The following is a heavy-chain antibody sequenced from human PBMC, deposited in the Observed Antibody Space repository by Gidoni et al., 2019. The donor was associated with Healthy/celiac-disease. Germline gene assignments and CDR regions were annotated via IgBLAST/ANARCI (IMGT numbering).Heavy chain of an antibody. Sequence: QVQLQESGPGLVKPSETLSLTCTVSGGSISSYYWSWIRQPPGKGLEWIGYIYYSGSTNYNPSLKSRVTISVDTSKNQFSLKLSSVTAADTAVYYCARQGSGYEPWGQGTLVTVSS. J-gene: IGHJ5*02. CDR3: ARQGSGYEP. CDR1: GGSISSYY. D-gene: IGHD5-12*01. V-gene: IGHV4-59*08. CDR2: IYYSGST.